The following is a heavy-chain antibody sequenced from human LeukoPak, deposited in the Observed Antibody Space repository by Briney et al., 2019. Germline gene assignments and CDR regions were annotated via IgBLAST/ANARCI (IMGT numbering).Heavy chain of an antibody. CDR3: ARDWMGSTRLAVDY. CDR2: IWHDGNNK. CDR1: GFTFNGYA. Sequence: GGSLRLSCAASGFTFNGYAMHWVRQAPGKGLEWVAVIWHDGNNKYYADSVKGRFTISRDNSKNTVYLQMNSLRAEDTAVYYCARDWMGSTRLAVDYWGQGTLVTVSS. D-gene: IGHD2/OR15-2a*01. V-gene: IGHV3-33*01. J-gene: IGHJ4*02.